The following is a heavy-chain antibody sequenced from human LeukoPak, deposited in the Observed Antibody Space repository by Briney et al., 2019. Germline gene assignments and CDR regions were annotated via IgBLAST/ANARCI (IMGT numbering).Heavy chain of an antibody. Sequence: SGTLSLTCAVSGVSISSSEWWIWVRQPPGQGLEWIGEIHRDGRTRYNPSLKSRITMSIDYSKNQFSLKVSSVTAADTAIYYCGKTDIYFNPIDYWGPGSLVTVSS. J-gene: IGHJ4*02. CDR2: IHRDGRT. D-gene: IGHD3-9*01. V-gene: IGHV4-4*02. CDR1: GVSISSSEW. CDR3: GKTDIYFNPIDY.